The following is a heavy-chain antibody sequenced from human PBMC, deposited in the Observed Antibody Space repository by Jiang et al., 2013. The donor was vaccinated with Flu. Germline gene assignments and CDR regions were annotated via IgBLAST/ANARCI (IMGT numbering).Heavy chain of an antibody. D-gene: IGHD6-25*01. J-gene: IGHJ6*04. CDR2: IYHSGST. CDR1: GGSISSSTW. CDR3: ARHRSVGGNYGLDV. V-gene: IGHV4-4*02. Sequence: GSGLVKPAGTLSLTCVVSGGSISSSTWWSWVRQPPGKGLEWIGEIYHSGSTNYNPSLKSRVTISLDTSKNQFSLKLTSVTAADKAVYYCARHRSVGGNYGLDVWGKGTTVTLSS.